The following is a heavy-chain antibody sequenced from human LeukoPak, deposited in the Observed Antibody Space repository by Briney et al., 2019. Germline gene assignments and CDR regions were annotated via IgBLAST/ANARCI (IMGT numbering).Heavy chain of an antibody. CDR3: ARGRWSATTATCYLDF. CDR2: ILHDGNKK. V-gene: IGHV3-30-3*01. D-gene: IGHD5-24*01. Sequence: GGSLRLSCAASGFTFSGYAVHWVRQAPGKGLEWVAVILHDGNKKYYADSVKGRFTISRDNSKNTLYLQMNSPRAEDTAVYYCARGRWSATTATCYLDFWGQGTLVTVSS. J-gene: IGHJ4*02. CDR1: GFTFSGYA.